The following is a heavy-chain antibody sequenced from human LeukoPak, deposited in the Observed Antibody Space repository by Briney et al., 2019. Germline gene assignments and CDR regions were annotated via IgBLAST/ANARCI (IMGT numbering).Heavy chain of an antibody. CDR1: GFSFSSYS. Sequence: GTSLRLSCAASGFSFSSYSMHWVRQAPGKGLDWVAVISRDESTKFYADSVKGRLTISRDNSKNTLYLQMNSLRAEDTAVYYCAREKAVAGTGYFDYWGQGTLVTVSS. V-gene: IGHV3-30*14. CDR3: AREKAVAGTGYFDY. CDR2: ISRDESTK. D-gene: IGHD6-19*01. J-gene: IGHJ4*02.